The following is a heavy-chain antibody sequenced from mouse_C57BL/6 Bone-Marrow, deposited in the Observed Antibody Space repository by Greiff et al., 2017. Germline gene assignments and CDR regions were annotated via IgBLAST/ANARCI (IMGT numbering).Heavy chain of an antibody. CDR2: ISSGGSYT. CDR3: ARRGYLLDY. Sequence: EVQGVESGGDLVKPGGSLKLSCAASGFTFSSYGMSWVRQTPDKRLEWVATISSGGSYTYYPDSVKGRFTISRDNAKNTLYLQMSGLKSEDTAMYYCARRGYLLDYWGQGTTLTVSS. D-gene: IGHD5-1*01. V-gene: IGHV5-6*01. J-gene: IGHJ2*01. CDR1: GFTFSSYG.